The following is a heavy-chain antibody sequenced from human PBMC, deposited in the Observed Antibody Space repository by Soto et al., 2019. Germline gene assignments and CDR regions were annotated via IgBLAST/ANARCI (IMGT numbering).Heavy chain of an antibody. J-gene: IGHJ6*02. Sequence: ASVKVSCKSSGYTFTSCYMHWVRRAPAQGLEWMGIINPSCGSTSYAQKFQGRVTMTRDTSTSTVYMELSSLRSEDTAVYYCARDGWSAGYDFWSGYYYPRPRTYYHYGMDVWGQGTTVTVSS. V-gene: IGHV1-46*01. CDR1: GYTFTSCY. D-gene: IGHD3-3*01. CDR2: INPSCGST. CDR3: ARDGWSAGYDFWSGYYYPRPRTYYHYGMDV.